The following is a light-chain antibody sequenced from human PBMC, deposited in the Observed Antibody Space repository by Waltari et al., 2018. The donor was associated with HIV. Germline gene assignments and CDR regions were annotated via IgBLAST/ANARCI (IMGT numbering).Light chain of an antibody. J-gene: IGKJ4*01. Sequence: EIVMTQSPATLSVSPGETVTLSCRASQSISSDLAWYQQKPGQPPGLLIYDASTRANDIPPRFSGSGSGTDFTLTISSLQSEDYAIYYCHQNYGWPLTFGGGTKVEVK. CDR3: HQNYGWPLT. CDR1: QSISSD. CDR2: DAS. V-gene: IGKV3-15*01.